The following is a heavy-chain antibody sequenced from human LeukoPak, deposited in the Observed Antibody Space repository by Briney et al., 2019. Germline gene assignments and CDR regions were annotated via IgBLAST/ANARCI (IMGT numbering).Heavy chain of an antibody. Sequence: PGGSLRLSCAASGFSFSSFWMSWVRQAPGKGLEWVSSISSSSSYIYYADSVKGRFTISRDNAKNSLYLQMNSLRAEDTAVYYCATLMTTVTTSGALRFDYWGQGTLVTVSS. J-gene: IGHJ4*02. CDR3: ATLMTTVTTSGALRFDY. V-gene: IGHV3-21*01. CDR1: GFSFSSFW. D-gene: IGHD4-17*01. CDR2: ISSSSSYI.